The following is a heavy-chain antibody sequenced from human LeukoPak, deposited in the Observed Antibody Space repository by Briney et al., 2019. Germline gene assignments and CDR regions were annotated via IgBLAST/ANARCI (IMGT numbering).Heavy chain of an antibody. Sequence: GGSPRLSSAASAFTFSTYDMHWGRQVTGKSLEWLSGITTAGDSHYSSSVKGRFTISRESAKNSLYLQMNSLRAGDTAVNYCDRVIRTVNLARGHVDLWGRGALVTVSS. D-gene: IGHD1-1*01. CDR3: DRVIRTVNLARGHVDL. J-gene: IGHJ2*01. V-gene: IGHV3-13*01. CDR2: ITTAGDS. CDR1: AFTFSTYD.